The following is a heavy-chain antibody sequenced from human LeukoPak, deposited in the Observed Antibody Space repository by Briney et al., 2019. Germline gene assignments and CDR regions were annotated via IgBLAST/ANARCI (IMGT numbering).Heavy chain of an antibody. CDR1: TFTKAW. V-gene: IGHV3-21*01. J-gene: IGHJ4*02. CDR2: ISSSSSYI. D-gene: IGHD5-18*01. Sequence: GGSLRLSCVVSTFTKAWMNWVRQAPGKGLEWVSSISSSSSYIYYADSVKGRFTISRDNAKNSLFLQMNSLRAGDTAVYFCVRRSLGNSWHFDSWGQGTLVTVSS. CDR3: VRRSLGNSWHFDS.